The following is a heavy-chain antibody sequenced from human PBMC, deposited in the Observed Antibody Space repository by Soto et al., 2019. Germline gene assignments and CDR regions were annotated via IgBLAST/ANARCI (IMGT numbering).Heavy chain of an antibody. J-gene: IGHJ5*02. CDR1: GGSISSGGYY. D-gene: IGHD3-22*01. Sequence: LSLTCTVSGGSISSGGYYWSWIRQHPGKGLEWIGYIYYSGSTYYNPSLKSRVTISVDTSKNQFSLKLSSVTDADTAVYYCARYNYYDSSRDRFDPWGQGTLVTVSS. V-gene: IGHV4-31*03. CDR3: ARYNYYDSSRDRFDP. CDR2: IYYSGST.